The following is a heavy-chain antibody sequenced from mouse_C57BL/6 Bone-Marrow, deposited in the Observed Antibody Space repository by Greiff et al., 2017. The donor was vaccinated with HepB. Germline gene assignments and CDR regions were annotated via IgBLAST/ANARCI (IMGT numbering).Heavy chain of an antibody. CDR2: ISNLAYSI. CDR1: GFTFSDYG. D-gene: IGHD2-4*01. CDR3: ARQDYDYDTYAMDY. J-gene: IGHJ4*01. Sequence: EVKLEESGGGLVQPGGSLKLSCAASGFTFSDYGMAWVRQAPRKGPEWVAFISNLAYSIYYADTVTGRFTISRENAKNTLYLEMSSLRSEDTAMYYCARQDYDYDTYAMDYWGQGTSVTVSS. V-gene: IGHV5-15*04.